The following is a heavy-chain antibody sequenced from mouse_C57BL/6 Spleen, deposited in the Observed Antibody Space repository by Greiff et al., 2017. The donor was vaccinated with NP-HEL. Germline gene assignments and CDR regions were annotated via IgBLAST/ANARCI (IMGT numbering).Heavy chain of an antibody. CDR3: ARDHYYGSKDYFDY. Sequence: EVHLVESGGGLVKPGGSLKLSCAASGFTFSSYAMSWVRQTPEKRLEWVATISDGGSYTYYPDNVKGRFTISRDNAKNNLYLQMSHLKSEDTAMYYCARDHYYGSKDYFDYWGQGTTLTVSS. CDR2: ISDGGSYT. V-gene: IGHV5-4*01. CDR1: GFTFSSYA. D-gene: IGHD1-1*01. J-gene: IGHJ2*01.